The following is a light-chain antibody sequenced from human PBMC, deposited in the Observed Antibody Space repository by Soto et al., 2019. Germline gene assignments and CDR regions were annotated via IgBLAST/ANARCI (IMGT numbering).Light chain of an antibody. V-gene: IGKV3-15*01. Sequence: EIVMTQSPATLSVSPGERATLSCRASQSVSSNLACYQQKPGQAPRLLIYGASTRATGIPARFSGSGSVTEFTLTISSLLSEDFAVSYCQRYNNWPRTFGQGTKVEIK. CDR3: QRYNNWPRT. J-gene: IGKJ1*01. CDR1: QSVSSN. CDR2: GAS.